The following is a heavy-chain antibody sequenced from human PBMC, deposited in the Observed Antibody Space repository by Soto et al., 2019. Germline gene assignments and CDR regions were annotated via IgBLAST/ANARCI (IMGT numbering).Heavy chain of an antibody. J-gene: IGHJ4*02. CDR3: AKTGGSGSYYTPYYFDY. CDR2: ISWNSGSI. D-gene: IGHD3-10*01. CDR1: GFTFDDYA. Sequence: PGGSLRLSCAASGFTFDDYAMHWVRQAPGKGLEWVSGISWNSGSIGYADSVKGRFTISRDNAKNSLYPQMNSLRAEDTALYYCAKTGGSGSYYTPYYFDYWGQGTLVTVSS. V-gene: IGHV3-9*01.